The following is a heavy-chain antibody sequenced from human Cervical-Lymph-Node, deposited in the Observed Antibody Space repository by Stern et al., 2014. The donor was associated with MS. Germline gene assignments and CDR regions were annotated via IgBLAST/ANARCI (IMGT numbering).Heavy chain of an antibody. D-gene: IGHD3-10*01. Sequence: EVQLVQSGIEMKKPGESLKISCNGSGYDFQDYWIAWVRQLPGSGLEWMGIIYPGDSETKYGPSFQGQVTISVDKSISTAYLHWSSLKASDTAMYYCARGRGGYYDYWGQGTLVTVSS. CDR1: GYDFQDYW. J-gene: IGHJ4*02. CDR3: ARGRGGYYDY. V-gene: IGHV5-51*01. CDR2: IYPGDSET.